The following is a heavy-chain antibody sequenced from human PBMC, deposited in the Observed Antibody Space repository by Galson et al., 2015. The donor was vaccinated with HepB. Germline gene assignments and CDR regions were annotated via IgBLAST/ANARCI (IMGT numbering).Heavy chain of an antibody. Sequence: SVKVSCKASGYTFTSYGISWVRQAPGQGLEWMGWISAYNGNTNYAQKLQGRVTMTTDTSTSTAYMELRSLRSDDTAVYYCARDRRGAYCGGDCYPLGLGAFDIWGQGTMVTVSS. CDR2: ISAYNGNT. CDR1: GYTFTSYG. J-gene: IGHJ3*02. V-gene: IGHV1-18*01. CDR3: ARDRRGAYCGGDCYPLGLGAFDI. D-gene: IGHD2-21*02.